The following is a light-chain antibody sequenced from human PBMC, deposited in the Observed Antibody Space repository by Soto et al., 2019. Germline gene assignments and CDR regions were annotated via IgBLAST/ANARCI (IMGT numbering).Light chain of an antibody. CDR2: GAS. Sequence: EIVLTQSPRTLYLSPGERAPLSCRDSQSVSSSYLAWYQQKPGQAPRLLIYGASSRATGIPDRFSGSGSGTDFTLTISRLEPEDFAVYYCQHYVTSLTTFGQGTKVDIK. V-gene: IGKV3-20*01. J-gene: IGKJ1*01. CDR3: QHYVTSLTT. CDR1: QSVSSSY.